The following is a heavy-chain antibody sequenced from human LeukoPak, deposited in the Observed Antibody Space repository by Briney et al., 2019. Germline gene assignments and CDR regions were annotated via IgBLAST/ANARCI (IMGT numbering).Heavy chain of an antibody. Sequence: AVATEYAASVKGRFTFSRDDSNSIAHLQMNSLKTEDTAVYYCSRGLRFPDVWGKGTTVTVSS. CDR2: AVAT. D-gene: IGHD3-3*01. V-gene: IGHV3-49*02. J-gene: IGHJ6*04. CDR3: SRGLRFPDV.